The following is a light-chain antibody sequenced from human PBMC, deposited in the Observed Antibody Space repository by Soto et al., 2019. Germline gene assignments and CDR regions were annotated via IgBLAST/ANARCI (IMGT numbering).Light chain of an antibody. V-gene: IGKV3-11*01. CDR3: QQRTTRPLT. Sequence: EIVLTQSPATLSFSPGERATLSCRASQSVDKYLVWYQQKPGQDPRLLIYDASSRATAIPARFSGRGAGTAFILTISSLEPEDFAVYYCQQRTTRPLTFGGGTKLEIK. CDR2: DAS. CDR1: QSVDKY. J-gene: IGKJ4*01.